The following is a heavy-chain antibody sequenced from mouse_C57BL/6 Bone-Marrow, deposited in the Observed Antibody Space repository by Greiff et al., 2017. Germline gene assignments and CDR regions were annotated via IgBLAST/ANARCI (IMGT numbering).Heavy chain of an antibody. CDR3: TGYDGAY. CDR1: GFNIKGDY. D-gene: IGHD2-2*01. CDR2: IDPENGDT. V-gene: IGHV14-4*01. J-gene: IGHJ3*01. Sequence: VQLQQSGAELVRPGASVKLSCTASGFNIKGDYMHWVKQRPEQGLEWIGWIDPENGDTEYASKFQGKATITADTSSNTAYLQLSSLTSEDTAVYYCTGYDGAYWGQGTLVTVSA.